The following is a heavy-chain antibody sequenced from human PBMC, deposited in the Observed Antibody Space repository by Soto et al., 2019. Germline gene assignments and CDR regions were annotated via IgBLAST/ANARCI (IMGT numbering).Heavy chain of an antibody. J-gene: IGHJ4*02. CDR1: GFTFSSYA. D-gene: IGHD5-12*01. CDR3: ATSPGYGPHSVF. V-gene: IGHV3-23*01. Sequence: SGGSLRLSCAASGFTFSSYALRWVRQAPGKGLEWVSAISGRGGSTYYADSVKGRFTISRDSAENSVYLQMHSLRAEDTAVYYCATSPGYGPHSVFWGQGSLVTVSS. CDR2: ISGRGGST.